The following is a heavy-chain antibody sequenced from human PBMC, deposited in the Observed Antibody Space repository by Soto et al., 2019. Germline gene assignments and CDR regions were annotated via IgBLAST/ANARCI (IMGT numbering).Heavy chain of an antibody. D-gene: IGHD2-2*01. V-gene: IGHV4-34*01. CDR1: GGSFSGYY. CDR2: INHSGST. J-gene: IGHJ5*02. Sequence: SETLSLTCAVYGGSFSGYYWSWIRQPPGKGLEWFGEINHSGSTNYNPSLKSRVTISVDTSKNQFSLKLSSVTAAYTAVYYCARIYCRSTSCRPPPMGNWFDPWGQGTLVTVSS. CDR3: ARIYCRSTSCRPPPMGNWFDP.